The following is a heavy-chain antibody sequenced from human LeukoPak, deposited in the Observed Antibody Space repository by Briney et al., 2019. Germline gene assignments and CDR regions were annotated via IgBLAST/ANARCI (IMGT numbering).Heavy chain of an antibody. CDR3: ARSRKPDPTDWFDP. CDR2: ISAYNGNT. V-gene: IGHV1-18*01. Sequence: GASVKVSCKASGYTFTSYGISWVRQAPGEGLEWMGWISAYNGNTNYAQKLRGRVTMTTDTSTSTAYMELRSLRADDTAVYYCARSRKPDPTDWFDPWGQGTLVTVSS. CDR1: GYTFTSYG. J-gene: IGHJ5*02. D-gene: IGHD4-17*01.